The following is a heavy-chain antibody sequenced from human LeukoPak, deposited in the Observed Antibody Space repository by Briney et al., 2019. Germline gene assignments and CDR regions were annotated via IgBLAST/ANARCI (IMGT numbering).Heavy chain of an antibody. D-gene: IGHD2-15*01. CDR2: INHSGST. Sequence: SETLSLTCAVYGGSFSGYYWSWIRQPPGKGLEWIGEINHSGSTNSNPSLKSRVTISVDTSKNQSSLKPSSVTAADTAVYYCARRLLGYCSGGSCYSGYFQHWGQGTLVTVSS. J-gene: IGHJ1*01. CDR3: ARRLLGYCSGGSCYSGYFQH. V-gene: IGHV4-34*01. CDR1: GGSFSGYY.